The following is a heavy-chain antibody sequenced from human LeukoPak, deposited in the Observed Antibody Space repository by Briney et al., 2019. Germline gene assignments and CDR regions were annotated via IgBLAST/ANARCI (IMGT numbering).Heavy chain of an antibody. CDR2: SGST. J-gene: IGHJ4*02. Sequence: PSETLSLTCTVSGGSFSTYYWSWIRQPPGKGLEWIGYSGSTNHNPSPKSRVTISVDMSKNQFSLKLSSVTAADTAVYYCASVPGYTYGYGYFDYWGQGTLVTVSS. V-gene: IGHV4-59*01. CDR3: ASVPGYTYGYGYFDY. D-gene: IGHD5-18*01. CDR1: GGSFSTYY.